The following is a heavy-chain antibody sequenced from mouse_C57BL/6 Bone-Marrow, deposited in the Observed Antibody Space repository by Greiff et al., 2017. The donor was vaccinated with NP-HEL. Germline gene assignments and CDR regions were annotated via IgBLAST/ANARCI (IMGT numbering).Heavy chain of an antibody. CDR2: ISDGGSYT. J-gene: IGHJ4*01. D-gene: IGHD1-1*01. Sequence: EVKLMESGGGLVKPGGSLKLSCAASGFTFSSYAMSWVRQTPEKRLEWVATISDGGSYTYYPDNVKGRFTISRDNAKNNLYLQMSHLKSEDTAMYYCARGYYYGSSYEVDYWGQGTSVTVAS. CDR1: GFTFSSYA. V-gene: IGHV5-4*03. CDR3: ARGYYYGSSYEVDY.